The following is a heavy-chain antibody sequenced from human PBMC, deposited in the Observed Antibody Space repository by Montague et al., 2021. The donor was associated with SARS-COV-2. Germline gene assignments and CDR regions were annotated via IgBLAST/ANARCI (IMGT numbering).Heavy chain of an antibody. D-gene: IGHD6-13*01. CDR2: INYSGST. V-gene: IGHV4-59*01. J-gene: IGHJ4*02. Sequence: SETLSLTCTVSGDSMNNYYWSWIRQPPGKGLEWIGYINYSGSTHHNPSXXSRVTLSKDTSKNQFSLRLTSVTAADTAMYFCARAPIYRSSWYAYFDYWGQGTLVTVSS. CDR1: GDSMNNYY. CDR3: ARAPIYRSSWYAYFDY.